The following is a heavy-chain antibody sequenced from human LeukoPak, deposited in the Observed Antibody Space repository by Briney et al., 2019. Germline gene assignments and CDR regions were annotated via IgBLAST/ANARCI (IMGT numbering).Heavy chain of an antibody. CDR1: GASISSYY. D-gene: IGHD4-17*01. CDR3: ARAKLGYGDVLIDS. J-gene: IGHJ4*02. V-gene: IGHV4-59*01. CDR2: IYSSGST. Sequence: SETLSLTCTVSGASISSYYWSWIRQPPGKGLEWIAYIYSSGSTTYNPPLKSRVTMSVDTSKNQFSLKLSSVTAADTAIYYCARAKLGYGDVLIDSWGQGTLVTVSS.